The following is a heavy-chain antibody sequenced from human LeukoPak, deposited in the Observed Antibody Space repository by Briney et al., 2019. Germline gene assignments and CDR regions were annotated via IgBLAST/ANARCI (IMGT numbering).Heavy chain of an antibody. CDR2: ISYDGSNR. CDR3: AKDFPSVYDILTGRGVNGFDI. J-gene: IGHJ3*02. D-gene: IGHD3-9*01. V-gene: IGHV3-30*18. Sequence: GGSLRLSCAASGFTVSSYGMHWVRQAPGKGLEWVAVISYDGSNRYYADSVKGRFTISRDNSKTTLYLQMSSLRAEDTAVYYCAKDFPSVYDILTGRGVNGFDIWGQGTMVTVSS. CDR1: GFTVSSYG.